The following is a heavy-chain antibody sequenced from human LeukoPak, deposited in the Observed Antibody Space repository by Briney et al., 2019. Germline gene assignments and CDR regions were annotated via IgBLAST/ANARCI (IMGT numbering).Heavy chain of an antibody. CDR3: ARDLSYQIAARPFDY. J-gene: IGHJ4*02. V-gene: IGHV4-39*07. CDR2: IYYSGGT. D-gene: IGHD6-6*01. CDR1: GGSISGRSYF. Sequence: SQTLSLTCTVSGGSISGRSYFWGWISQPPGKGLGWIGSIYYSGGTYYNPSLINRVTISVDTSKNQFSLKLSSLTAADKAVYFCARDLSYQIAARPFDYWGQGTLVSVSS.